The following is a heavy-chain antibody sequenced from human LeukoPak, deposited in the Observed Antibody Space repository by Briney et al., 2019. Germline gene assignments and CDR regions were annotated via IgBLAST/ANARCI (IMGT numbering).Heavy chain of an antibody. D-gene: IGHD6-19*01. CDR3: ARDGHSSGLDAFDI. Sequence: SETLSLTCTVSGGSVSSGSYYWSWIRQPPGKGLEWIGYIYYSGSTNYNPSLKSRVTISVDTSKNQFSLKLSSVTAADTAVYYCARDGHSSGLDAFDIWGQGTMVTVSS. CDR1: GGSVSSGSYY. J-gene: IGHJ3*02. V-gene: IGHV4-61*01. CDR2: IYYSGST.